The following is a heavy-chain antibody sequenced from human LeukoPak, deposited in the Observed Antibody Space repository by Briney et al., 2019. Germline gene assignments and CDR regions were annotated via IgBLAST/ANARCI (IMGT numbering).Heavy chain of an antibody. J-gene: IGHJ4*02. V-gene: IGHV3-23*01. CDR2: ITNSGDYT. CDR1: GFTFSSYA. D-gene: IGHD6-13*01. Sequence: GGSLRLSCAASGFTFSSYAMSWVRQAPGKGLEWVSAITNSGDYTYYADSVKGRFTISRDNSKNTLYLQIHSLRAEDTAIYYCAKAPMEDSWYIHFDYWGQGTLVTVSS. CDR3: AKAPMEDSWYIHFDY.